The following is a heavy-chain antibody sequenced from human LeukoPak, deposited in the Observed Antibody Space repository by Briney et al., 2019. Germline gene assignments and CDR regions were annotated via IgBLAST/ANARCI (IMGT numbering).Heavy chain of an antibody. D-gene: IGHD3-10*01. V-gene: IGHV3-23*01. CDR2: ISGSGGST. CDR3: AKATHYDVLWFGELLEGDAFDI. CDR1: GFTFSSYA. J-gene: IGHJ3*02. Sequence: PGGSLRLSCAASGFTFSSYAMSWVRLAPGKGLEWVSAISGSGGSTYCADSVKGRFTISRGNSKNTLYLQMNSLRAEDTAVYYCAKATHYDVLWFGELLEGDAFDIWGQGTMVTVSS.